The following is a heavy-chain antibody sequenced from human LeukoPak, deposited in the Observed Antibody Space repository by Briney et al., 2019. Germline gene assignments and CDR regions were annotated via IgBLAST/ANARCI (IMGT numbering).Heavy chain of an antibody. J-gene: IGHJ4*02. CDR3: ARQVWGLYDSSGFCY. D-gene: IGHD3-22*01. CDR1: GGSISSSSYY. CDR2: IYYSGST. V-gene: IGHV4-39*01. Sequence: SETLSLTCTVSGGSISSSSYYWGWIRRPPGKGLEWIGSIYYSGSTYYNPSLKSRVTISVDTSKNQFSLKLSSVTAADTAVYYCARQVWGLYDSSGFCYWGQGTLVTVSS.